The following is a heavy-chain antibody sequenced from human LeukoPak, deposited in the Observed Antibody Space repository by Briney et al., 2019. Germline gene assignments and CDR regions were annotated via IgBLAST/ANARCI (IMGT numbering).Heavy chain of an antibody. CDR3: THYSSGWY. V-gene: IGHV3-15*01. CDR1: GLTFSNAW. Sequence: PGGSLRLSCTASGLTFSNAWMNWVRQAPGKGLEWVGRIRPKFEGGTADYAVAVKGRFIISRDDSKNTLYLQMNSLKIEDTAMYYCTHYSSGWYWGQGTLVTVSS. J-gene: IGHJ4*02. CDR2: IRPKFEGGTA. D-gene: IGHD6-19*01.